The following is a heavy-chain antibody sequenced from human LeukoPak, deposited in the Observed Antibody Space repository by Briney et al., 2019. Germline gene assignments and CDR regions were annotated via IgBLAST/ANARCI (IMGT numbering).Heavy chain of an antibody. Sequence: SETLSLTCTVSGGSISSSSYYWGWIRQPPGKGLEWIGSIYYSGSTNYNPSLKSRVTISVDTSKNQFSLKLSSVTAADTAVYYCARDIITGTTTGIDYWGQGTLVTVSS. D-gene: IGHD1-20*01. CDR2: IYYSGST. J-gene: IGHJ4*02. CDR1: GGSISSSSYY. V-gene: IGHV4-39*07. CDR3: ARDIITGTTTGIDY.